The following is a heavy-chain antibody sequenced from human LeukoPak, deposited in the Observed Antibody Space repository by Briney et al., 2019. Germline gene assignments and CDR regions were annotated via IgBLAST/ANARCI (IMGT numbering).Heavy chain of an antibody. V-gene: IGHV3-48*01. CDR1: GFTFNTCS. CDR2: ISSSGNIV. J-gene: IGHJ4*02. CDR3: VTETNYYDTSGTLFDY. D-gene: IGHD3-22*01. Sequence: PGGSLRLSCAASGFTFNTCSMNWVRQAPGKGLEWVSYISSSGNIVHSADSVKGRFTISRDNAKNSLYLQMNSLRAEDTALYYCVTETNYYDTSGTLFDYWGQGTLVTVSS.